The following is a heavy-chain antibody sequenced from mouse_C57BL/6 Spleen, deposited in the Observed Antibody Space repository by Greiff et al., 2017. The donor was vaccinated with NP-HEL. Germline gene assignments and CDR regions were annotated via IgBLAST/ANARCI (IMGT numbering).Heavy chain of an antibody. Sequence: QVQLQQPGAELVKPGASVKLSCKASGYTFTSYWMQWVNQRPGQGLEWIGEIDPSDSYTNYNQKFKGKATLTVDTSSSTAYMQLSSLTSEDSAVYYCARRENYDSDWYADWGQGTLVTV. D-gene: IGHD2-4*01. CDR1: GYTFTSYW. CDR3: ARRENYDSDWYAD. J-gene: IGHJ3*01. CDR2: IDPSDSYT. V-gene: IGHV1-50*01.